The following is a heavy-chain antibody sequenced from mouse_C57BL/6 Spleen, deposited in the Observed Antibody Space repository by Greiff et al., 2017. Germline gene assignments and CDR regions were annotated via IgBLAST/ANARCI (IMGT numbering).Heavy chain of an antibody. CDR1: GFTFSSYG. Sequence: EVKLMESGGDLVKPGGSLKLSCAASGFTFSSYGMSWVRQTPDKRLEWVATISSGGSYTYYPGSVKGRFTISRDNAKNTLYLQMSSLKSEDTAMYYCASYYGSSHAMDYWGQGTSVTVSS. D-gene: IGHD1-1*01. CDR3: ASYYGSSHAMDY. CDR2: ISSGGSYT. J-gene: IGHJ4*01. V-gene: IGHV5-6*01.